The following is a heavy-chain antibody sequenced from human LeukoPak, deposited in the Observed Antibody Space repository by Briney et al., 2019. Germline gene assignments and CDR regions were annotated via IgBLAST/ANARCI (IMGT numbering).Heavy chain of an antibody. CDR1: GGTFSSYA. D-gene: IGHD1-20*01. CDR2: IIPIFGTA. Sequence: SVKVSCKASGGTFSSYAISWVRQAPGQGLEWMGGIIPIFGTANYAQKFQGRVTITADESTSTAYMELSSLRSEDTAVYYCAAGGVITGTPGYYYGMDVWGQGTTVTVSS. J-gene: IGHJ6*02. V-gene: IGHV1-69*13. CDR3: AAGGVITGTPGYYYGMDV.